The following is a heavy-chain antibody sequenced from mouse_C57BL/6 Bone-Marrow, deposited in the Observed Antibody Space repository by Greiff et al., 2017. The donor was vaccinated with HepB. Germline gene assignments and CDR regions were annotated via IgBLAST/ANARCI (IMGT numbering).Heavy chain of an antibody. CDR3: ARDSNLRVWFAY. CDR1: GFTFSDYG. V-gene: IGHV5-17*01. CDR2: ISSGSSTI. D-gene: IGHD2-5*01. J-gene: IGHJ3*01. Sequence: DVKLVESGGGLVKPGGSLKLSCAASGFTFSDYGMHWVRQAPEKGLEWVAYISSGSSTIYYADTVKGRFTISRDNAKNTLFLQMTSLRSEDTAMYYCARDSNLRVWFAYWGQGTLVTVSA.